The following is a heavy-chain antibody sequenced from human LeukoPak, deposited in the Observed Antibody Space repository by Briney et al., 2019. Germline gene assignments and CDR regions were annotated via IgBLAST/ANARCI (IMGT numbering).Heavy chain of an antibody. CDR1: GGSISSYY. Sequence: PSETLSLTCAVSGGSISSYYWSWIRQPPGKGLEWIGYIYYSGSTNYNPSLKSRVTISVDTSKNQFSLKLSSVTAADTAVYYCARGYRDGYNLPFDYWGQGTLVTVSS. J-gene: IGHJ4*02. V-gene: IGHV4-59*01. D-gene: IGHD5-24*01. CDR3: ARGYRDGYNLPFDY. CDR2: IYYSGST.